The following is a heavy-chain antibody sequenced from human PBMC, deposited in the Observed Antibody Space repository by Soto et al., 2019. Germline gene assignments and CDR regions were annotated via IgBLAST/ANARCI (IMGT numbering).Heavy chain of an antibody. Sequence: QVQLQQWGAGLLKPSETLSLTCAVYGGSFSGYYWPWIRQPPGTGLEWIGEINHSGSTNYNPSLQSRVTISVDTSKNQFSLKLTSVTAADTAVYYCARDKITGLFDYWGQGTLVTVSS. CDR1: GGSFSGYY. CDR3: ARDKITGLFDY. V-gene: IGHV4-34*01. CDR2: INHSGST. J-gene: IGHJ4*02. D-gene: IGHD2-8*02.